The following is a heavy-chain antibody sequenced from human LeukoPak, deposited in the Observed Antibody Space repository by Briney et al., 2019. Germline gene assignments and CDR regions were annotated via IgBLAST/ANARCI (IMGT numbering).Heavy chain of an antibody. CDR3: ARDSSPRTIAAADNWFDP. CDR1: GDSVSSNSAA. CDR2: TYYRSKWYN. Sequence: SQTLSLTCAISGDSVSSNSAAWNWIRQSPSGGLEWLGRTYYRSKWYNDYAVSVKSRITINPDTSKNQFSLQLNSVTPEDTAVYYCARDSSPRTIAAADNWFDPWGQGTLVTVSS. J-gene: IGHJ5*02. V-gene: IGHV6-1*01. D-gene: IGHD6-13*01.